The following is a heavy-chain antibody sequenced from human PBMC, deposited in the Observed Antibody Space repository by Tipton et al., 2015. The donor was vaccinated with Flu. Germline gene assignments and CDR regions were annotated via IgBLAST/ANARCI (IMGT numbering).Heavy chain of an antibody. J-gene: IGHJ4*02. V-gene: IGHV4-4*07. CDR1: GGSISSYY. D-gene: IGHD3-10*01. CDR3: ARDPYNASGSLYDGGDYFDF. Sequence: TLSLTCTVSGGSISSYYWSWIRQPAGKGLEWIGRMHASGVTNYNPSLKSRVSMSVDTSMDQFSLKLTSVTAADTALYYCARDPYNASGSLYDGGDYFDFWGQGTLVSVS. CDR2: MHASGVT.